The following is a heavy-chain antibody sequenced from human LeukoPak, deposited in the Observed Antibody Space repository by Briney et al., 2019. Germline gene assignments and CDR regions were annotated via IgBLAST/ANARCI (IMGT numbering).Heavy chain of an antibody. D-gene: IGHD6-13*01. V-gene: IGHV3-74*01. J-gene: IGHJ4*02. CDR2: LKSEGSET. Sequence: GSLRLPCAASGFTSTSYWMHWARQAPGKGLVWVSRLKSEGSETTYADFVKARFTTSRDNAKNTPYLQMNSLRAEDTAVYYCARVPLAAPGMGIDYWGQGTLVTVSS. CDR3: ARVPLAAPGMGIDY. CDR1: GFTSTSYW.